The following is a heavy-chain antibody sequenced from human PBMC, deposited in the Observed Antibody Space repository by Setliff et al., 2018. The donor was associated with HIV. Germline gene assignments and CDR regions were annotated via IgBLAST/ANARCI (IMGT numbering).Heavy chain of an antibody. Sequence: SETLSLTCAFYGASFTDYYWNWIRQPPGKGLEWIGEIHNTGHINYNPSFKSRVTMSLDMSTNQFSLKMASMTAADSAVYYCARFDVTPMTTRDYWGQGTQVTVSS. CDR3: ARFDVTPMTTRDY. V-gene: IGHV4-34*01. CDR2: IHNTGHI. D-gene: IGHD4-17*01. J-gene: IGHJ4*02. CDR1: GASFTDYY.